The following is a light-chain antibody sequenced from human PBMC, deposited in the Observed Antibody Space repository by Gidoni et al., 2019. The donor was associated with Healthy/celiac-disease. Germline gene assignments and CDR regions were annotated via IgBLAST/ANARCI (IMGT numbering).Light chain of an antibody. CDR1: QSVSSY. J-gene: IGKJ4*01. CDR3: QQRSNWPLT. Sequence: THSPATLSLSPGAIATLSCRASQSVSSYLAWYQQKPGQAPRLLIYDASNRATGIPARFSGSGSGTDFTLTISSLEPEDFAVYYCQQRSNWPLTFXGXTKVEIK. CDR2: DAS. V-gene: IGKV3-11*01.